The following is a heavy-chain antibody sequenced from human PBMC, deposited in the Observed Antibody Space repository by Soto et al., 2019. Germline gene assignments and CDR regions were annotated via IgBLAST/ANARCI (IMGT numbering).Heavy chain of an antibody. V-gene: IGHV3-23*01. CDR1: GFTLSSYA. D-gene: IGHD3-22*01. CDR3: VKEGLQVHYDSSAY. CDR2: ISGSGGST. Sequence: EVQLLESGGGLVQPGGSLRLSCAASGFTLSSYAMSWVRQAPGKGLEWVSAISGSGGSTYYADSVKGRFTISRDNSKNMFYLQMNSLRAEDTAVYFCVKEGLQVHYDSSAYWGQGTLVTVSS. J-gene: IGHJ4*02.